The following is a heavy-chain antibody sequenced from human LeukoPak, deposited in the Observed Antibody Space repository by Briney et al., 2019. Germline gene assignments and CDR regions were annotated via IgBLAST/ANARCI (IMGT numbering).Heavy chain of an antibody. CDR3: ARVGWVLRYAFYI. V-gene: IGHV3-48*03. D-gene: IGHD3-16*01. CDR2: ISSRGSTI. Sequence: GGSLRLSCEASGFSLSSYEMNWVRQAPGKGLEWVSHISSRGSTIYYADSVKGRFTIPRDNAKNSLYLQMNSLRAEDTAVYYCARVGWVLRYAFYIGGQGTMVTVSS. J-gene: IGHJ3*02. CDR1: GFSLSSYE.